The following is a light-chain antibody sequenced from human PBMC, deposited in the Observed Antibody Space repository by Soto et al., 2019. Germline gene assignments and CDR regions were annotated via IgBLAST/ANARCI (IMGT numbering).Light chain of an antibody. CDR1: SGHSSYA. J-gene: IGLJ1*01. V-gene: IGLV4-69*01. Sequence: QPVLTQSPSASAALGASVTLTCTLSSGHSSYAIAGHQQQPEKGPRYLMKLNSDGSHRKGDGIPDRFSGSSSGAERYLTISSLQSEDEADYYCQTWGTGSHYVFGTGTQLTVL. CDR3: QTWGTGSHYV. CDR2: LNSDGSH.